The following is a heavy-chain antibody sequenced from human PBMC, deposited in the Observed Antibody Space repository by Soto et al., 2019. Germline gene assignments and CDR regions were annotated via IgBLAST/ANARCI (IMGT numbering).Heavy chain of an antibody. Sequence: PGESLKISCKGSGYSFTSYWISWVRQMPGKGLEWMGRIDPSDSYTNYSPSFQGHVTISADKSISTAYLQWSSLKASDTAMYYCAGVVAGTSGAFDIWGQGTMVTVS. D-gene: IGHD6-19*01. CDR2: IDPSDSYT. CDR1: GYSFTSYW. CDR3: AGVVAGTSGAFDI. J-gene: IGHJ3*02. V-gene: IGHV5-10-1*01.